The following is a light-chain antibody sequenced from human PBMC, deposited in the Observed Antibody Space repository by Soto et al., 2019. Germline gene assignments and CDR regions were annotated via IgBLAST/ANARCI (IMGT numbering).Light chain of an antibody. CDR3: QQYNSYSRT. CDR2: DAS. Sequence: DIQMTQSPSTLSASFGDRVTITCRASQSISSWLAWYQQKPGKAPKLLIYDASSLESGVPSRFSGSGSGTEFNLTISSLQTDDFATYYCQQYNSYSRTFGQGTKVDIK. J-gene: IGKJ1*01. CDR1: QSISSW. V-gene: IGKV1-5*01.